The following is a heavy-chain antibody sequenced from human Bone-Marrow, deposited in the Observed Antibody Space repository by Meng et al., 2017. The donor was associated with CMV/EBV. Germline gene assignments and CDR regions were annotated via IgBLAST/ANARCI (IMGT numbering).Heavy chain of an antibody. J-gene: IGHJ6*02. CDR3: AKGGGFGVFGMDV. Sequence: GGSLRLSCAASGFTVSSNYMSWVRQAPGKGLEWVSVIYSGGSTYYADSVKGRFTISRDNSKNTLYLQMNSLRAEDTAVYYWAKGGGFGVFGMDVWGQGTTVTVSS. D-gene: IGHD3-10*01. CDR2: IYSGGST. V-gene: IGHV3-53*01. CDR1: GFTVSSNY.